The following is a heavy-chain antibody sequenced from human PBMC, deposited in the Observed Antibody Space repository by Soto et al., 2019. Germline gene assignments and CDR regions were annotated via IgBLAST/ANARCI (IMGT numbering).Heavy chain of an antibody. D-gene: IGHD3-22*01. Sequence: VGSLRLSCAASAFTFSSYSMNCVRQAPGKGLEWVSYISSSSSTIYYADSVKGRFTISRDNDKNSLYLQMNSLRDEDTAVYSCARDLEGYYYDSSGYPIRAFDYWGQGTLVTVSS. V-gene: IGHV3-48*02. CDR3: ARDLEGYYYDSSGYPIRAFDY. CDR2: ISSSSSTI. CDR1: AFTFSSYS. J-gene: IGHJ4*02.